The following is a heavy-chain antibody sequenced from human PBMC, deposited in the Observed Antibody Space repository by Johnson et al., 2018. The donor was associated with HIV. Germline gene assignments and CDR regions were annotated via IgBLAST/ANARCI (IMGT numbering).Heavy chain of an antibody. Sequence: VQLVESGGGLIQPGGSLRLSCAASGFTVSSNYMSWVRQAPGTGLEWVSVIYSGGRTYYADSVKGRFTISTDNSRSTVYLQMINLRADDTALYYCAREISRYYYDYAAFDLWGQGTTVTVSS. J-gene: IGHJ3*01. CDR3: AREISRYYYDYAAFDL. CDR2: IYSGGRT. V-gene: IGHV3-53*01. D-gene: IGHD3-22*01. CDR1: GFTVSSNY.